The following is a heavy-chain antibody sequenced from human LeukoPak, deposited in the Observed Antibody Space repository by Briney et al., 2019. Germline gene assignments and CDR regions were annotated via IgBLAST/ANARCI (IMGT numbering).Heavy chain of an antibody. D-gene: IGHD3-10*01. CDR3: ARDHRHGSGSYYNAYYYGMDV. V-gene: IGHV4-59*01. Sequence: SETLSLTCTVSGGSISSYYWSWIRQPPGKGLEWIGYIYYSGSTNYNPSLKSRVTISVDTSKNQFSLKLSSVTAAGTAVYYCARDHRHGSGSYYNAYYYGMDVWGQGTTVTVSS. CDR1: GGSISSYY. CDR2: IYYSGST. J-gene: IGHJ6*02.